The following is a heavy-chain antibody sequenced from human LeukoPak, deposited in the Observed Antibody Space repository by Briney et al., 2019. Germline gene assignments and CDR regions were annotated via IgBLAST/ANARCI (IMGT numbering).Heavy chain of an antibody. V-gene: IGHV4-59*01. CDR3: ARSYDSRGYYYYGMDV. Sequence: SETLSLTCAVSGGSISSYYWSWIRQPPGKGLEWVGHIYYSGSTSYNPSLKSQVTILLDTSNNQFSLKLSSVTAADTAVYYCARSYDSRGYYYYGMDVWGQGTTVTVSS. J-gene: IGHJ6*02. D-gene: IGHD3-22*01. CDR2: IYYSGST. CDR1: GGSISSYY.